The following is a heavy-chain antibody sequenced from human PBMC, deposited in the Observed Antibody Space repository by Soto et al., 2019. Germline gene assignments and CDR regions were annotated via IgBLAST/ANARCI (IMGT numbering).Heavy chain of an antibody. J-gene: IGHJ4*02. CDR1: GFTFSSYA. CDR3: ATAKGRGVIGVSDS. CDR2: ISGSGGST. Sequence: EVQLLESGGGLVQPGGYLRLSCAASGFTFSSYAMSWVRQAPGKGLEWVSAISGSGGSTYYADSVKRRFTITRDYSKNTLYLQMNSLRGEDTAVYYCATAKGRGVIGVSDSWGQGTLVTVYS. V-gene: IGHV3-23*01. D-gene: IGHD3-10*01.